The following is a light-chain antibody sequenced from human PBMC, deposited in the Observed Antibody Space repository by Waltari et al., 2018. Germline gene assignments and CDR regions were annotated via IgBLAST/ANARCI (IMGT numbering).Light chain of an antibody. V-gene: IGKV3-15*01. J-gene: IGKJ1*01. CDR2: GAS. Sequence: EIVMTPSPATLSVSPGERATLSCRASQSIDTYLAWYQQKPGQAPRLLIYGASTRATGISARFTGSGSGTEFTLTISSLQSEDCAVYYCQQYNRWRTFGQGTKVEIK. CDR3: QQYNRWRT. CDR1: QSIDTY.